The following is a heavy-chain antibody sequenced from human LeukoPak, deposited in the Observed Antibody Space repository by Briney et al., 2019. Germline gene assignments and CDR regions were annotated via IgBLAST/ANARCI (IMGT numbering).Heavy chain of an antibody. V-gene: IGHV4-59*01. CDR3: ARGDKTGDYGYYFDY. Sequence: SETLSLTCTVSGGSISSYYWSWFRQPPGKGLEWIGYIYYSGSTNYNPSLKSRVTISVDTSKNQFSLKLSSVTAADTAVYYCARGDKTGDYGYYFDYWGQGALVTVSS. J-gene: IGHJ4*02. CDR1: GGSISSYY. CDR2: IYYSGST. D-gene: IGHD4-17*01.